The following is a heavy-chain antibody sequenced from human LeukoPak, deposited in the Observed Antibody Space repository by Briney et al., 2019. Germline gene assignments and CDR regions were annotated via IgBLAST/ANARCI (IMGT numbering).Heavy chain of an antibody. J-gene: IGHJ6*02. D-gene: IGHD2-2*03. Sequence: PGGSLRLSCAASGFTFSSYGMHWVRQAPGKGLEWVAVISYDGSNKYYADSVKGRFTISRDNSKNTLYLQMNSLRAEDTAVYYCAKGFGYCSSTSCFHYYYGMDVWGQGTTVTVSS. CDR2: ISYDGSNK. CDR3: AKGFGYCSSTSCFHYYYGMDV. CDR1: GFTFSSYG. V-gene: IGHV3-30*18.